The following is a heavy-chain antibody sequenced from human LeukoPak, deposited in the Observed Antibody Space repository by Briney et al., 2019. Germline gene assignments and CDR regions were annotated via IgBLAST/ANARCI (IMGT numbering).Heavy chain of an antibody. V-gene: IGHV3-21*01. Sequence: GGSLRLSCAASGFTFSSYSMNWVRLAPGKGLEWVSSISSSSSYIHYADSVKGRFTISRDNAKNSLYLQMNSLRAEDTAVYYCARDSPNIVVVPAAMLDYYYGMDVWGQGTTVTVSS. CDR3: ARDSPNIVVVPAAMLDYYYGMDV. CDR2: ISSSSSYI. D-gene: IGHD2-2*01. CDR1: GFTFSSYS. J-gene: IGHJ6*02.